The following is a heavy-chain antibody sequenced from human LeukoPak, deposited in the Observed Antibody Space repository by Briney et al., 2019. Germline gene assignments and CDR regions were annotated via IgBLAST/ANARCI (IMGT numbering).Heavy chain of an antibody. D-gene: IGHD4-23*01. Sequence: PSETLSLTCAVYGGSFSGYYWSWIRQPPGKGLEWIGEINHSGSTNYNPSLKSRVTISVDTSKNQFSLKLSSVTAADTAVYYCARGSHGGFNDFDYWGQGTLVTVSS. V-gene: IGHV4-34*01. J-gene: IGHJ4*02. CDR2: INHSGST. CDR1: GGSFSGYY. CDR3: ARGSHGGFNDFDY.